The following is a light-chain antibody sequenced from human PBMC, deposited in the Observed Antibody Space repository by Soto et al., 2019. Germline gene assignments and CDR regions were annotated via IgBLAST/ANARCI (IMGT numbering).Light chain of an antibody. CDR2: DAS. Sequence: DIQMTQSPFSLSASVGDRIAITCRASRSISSLLAWYQQKPGKAPKLLIYDASSLESGVPSKFSGSGSGTESTLTISSLQPDDFATYYCQQYNSYPLTFGGGTKVDIK. CDR1: RSISSL. J-gene: IGKJ4*01. CDR3: QQYNSYPLT. V-gene: IGKV1-5*01.